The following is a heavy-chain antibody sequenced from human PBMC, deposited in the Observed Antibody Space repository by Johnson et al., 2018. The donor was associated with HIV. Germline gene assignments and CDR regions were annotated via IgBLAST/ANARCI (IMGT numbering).Heavy chain of an antibody. J-gene: IGHJ3*02. CDR2: ISSSGSTI. CDR1: GFTFSDYY. V-gene: IGHV3-11*04. Sequence: QVQLVESGGGLVKPGGSLRLSCVASGFTFSDYYMNWIRQAPGKGLEWISYISSSGSTINYADSVKGRFTISRDNAKNSLYVQMNSLRVEDTAVYYCARLPGFITKVRVGGDAFDSWGQGTMVTVSS. CDR3: ARLPGFITKVRVGGDAFDS. D-gene: IGHD3-10*01.